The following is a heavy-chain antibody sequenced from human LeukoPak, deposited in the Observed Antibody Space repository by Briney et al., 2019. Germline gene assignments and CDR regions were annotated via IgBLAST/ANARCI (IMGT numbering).Heavy chain of an antibody. Sequence: GGSLRLSCAASGFTFSSDWMHWVRQAPGKGLAWVSRINRDGRSTTYADSVKGRFTISRDNAKNTLYLQMNSLRAEDTAVYYCARHPYDILTGPSFDYWGQGTLVTVSS. D-gene: IGHD3-9*01. V-gene: IGHV3-74*01. CDR2: INRDGRST. CDR1: GFTFSSDW. CDR3: ARHPYDILTGPSFDY. J-gene: IGHJ4*02.